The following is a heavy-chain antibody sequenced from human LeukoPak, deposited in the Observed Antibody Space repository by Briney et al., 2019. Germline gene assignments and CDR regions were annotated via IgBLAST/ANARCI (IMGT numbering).Heavy chain of an antibody. CDR1: GGSISSYY. J-gene: IGHJ5*02. V-gene: IGHV4-59*01. Sequence: SETLSLTCTVSGGSISSYYSSWIRQPPGKGLEWIGYIYYIGSTTYNPSLKSRVTISVDTTTTQFSLHLRSVSAAETPVFFDARGYSRGWYVNWFDPWGQGTLVTVAS. CDR2: IYYIGST. CDR3: ARGYSRGWYVNWFDP. D-gene: IGHD6-19*01.